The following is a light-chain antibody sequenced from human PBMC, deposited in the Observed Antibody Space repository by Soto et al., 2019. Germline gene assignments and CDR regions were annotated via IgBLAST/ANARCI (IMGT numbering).Light chain of an antibody. J-gene: IGLJ2*01. Sequence: QSALTQPASVSGSPGQSITISCTGTSGDVGGYNYVSWYQQHPGKAPKLLIYVVSHRPSGVSHRFSGSKSGNTASLTISGLQAEDEADYYCRSYTSSGTRVFGGGTKRTVL. CDR2: VVS. V-gene: IGLV2-14*01. CDR3: RSYTSSGTRV. CDR1: SGDVGGYNY.